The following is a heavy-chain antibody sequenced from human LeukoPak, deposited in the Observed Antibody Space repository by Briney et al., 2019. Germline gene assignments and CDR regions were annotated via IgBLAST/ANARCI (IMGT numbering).Heavy chain of an antibody. CDR3: ARGSLKAVVNSDYYYYMDV. CDR2: IIPISGTP. Sequence: ASVKVSCKASGGTFNSYAINWVRQAPGHGLEWMGGIIPISGTPNYAQKFQGRVTITTDESTSIAYMDLSSLRSEDTAVYYCARGSLKAVVNSDYYYYMDVWGEGTTVTVSS. V-gene: IGHV1-69*05. CDR1: GGTFNSYA. J-gene: IGHJ6*03. D-gene: IGHD2-15*01.